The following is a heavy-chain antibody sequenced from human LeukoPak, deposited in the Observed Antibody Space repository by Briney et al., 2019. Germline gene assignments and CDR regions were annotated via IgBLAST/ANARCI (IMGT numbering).Heavy chain of an antibody. J-gene: IGHJ3*02. CDR2: IRHDGTNQ. Sequence: PGGSLRLSCAAYGFTFSTYAMHWVRQAPGKGLEWVAFIRHDGTNQYYADSVKGRFTISRDNSKNTLYLQMNSLRAEDTALYYCVNLTPNDAYDIWGQGTMVTVSS. CDR1: GFTFSTYA. D-gene: IGHD2-15*01. V-gene: IGHV3-30*02. CDR3: VNLTPNDAYDI.